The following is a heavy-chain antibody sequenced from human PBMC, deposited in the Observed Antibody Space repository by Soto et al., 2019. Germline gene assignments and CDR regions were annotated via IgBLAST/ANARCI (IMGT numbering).Heavy chain of an antibody. D-gene: IGHD5-12*01. Sequence: LVQSGSQVKKPGASVKVSCRASEYTFTSYLLHWVRQAPGQGLEWMGVIDPNGGDTNYAQNCQGRVALTRDPSTKTAYMDLSGLTSGDTAVYFCAKDGDLSMAVRLRTEYTWLDSWGQGTLVTVSS. J-gene: IGHJ5*01. CDR2: IDPNGGDT. CDR1: EYTFTSYL. CDR3: AKDGDLSMAVRLRTEYTWLDS. V-gene: IGHV1-46*01.